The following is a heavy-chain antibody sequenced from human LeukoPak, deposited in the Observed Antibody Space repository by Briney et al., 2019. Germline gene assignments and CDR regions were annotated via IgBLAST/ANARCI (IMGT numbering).Heavy chain of an antibody. J-gene: IGHJ4*02. Sequence: PGGSLRLSCAASGFTFSSYGMHWVRQAPGKGLEWVSYISSSSSTIYYADSVKGRFTISRDNSKNTLYLQMNSLRAEDTAVYYCAKNIGGFDYWGQGTLVTVSS. CDR2: ISSSSSTI. V-gene: IGHV3-48*01. CDR1: GFTFSSYG. CDR3: AKNIGGFDY. D-gene: IGHD4-23*01.